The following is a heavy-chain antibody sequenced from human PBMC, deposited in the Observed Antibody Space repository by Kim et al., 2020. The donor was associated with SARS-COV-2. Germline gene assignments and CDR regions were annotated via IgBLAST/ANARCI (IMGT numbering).Heavy chain of an antibody. Sequence: SETLSLTCAVYGGSFSAHYWNWIRQSPGKGLEWIGEINHRGSTNYNSALKSRVTISVDTSKNQISLKLGSVTAADTAVYYCARAFGVVVLSTYWYFDLWGRGTLGTVSS. CDR2: INHRGST. J-gene: IGHJ2*01. CDR3: ARAFGVVVLSTYWYFDL. D-gene: IGHD3-3*01. V-gene: IGHV4-34*01. CDR1: GGSFSAHY.